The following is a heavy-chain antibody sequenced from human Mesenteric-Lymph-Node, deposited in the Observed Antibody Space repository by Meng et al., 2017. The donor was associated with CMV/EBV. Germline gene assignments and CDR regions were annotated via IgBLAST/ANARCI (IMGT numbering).Heavy chain of an antibody. CDR3: ARGASGGVYFYYTMDV. CDR1: GFSFDDEA. CDR2: IIWCGGST. Sequence: GGSLRLSCADSGFSFDDEAMNWVRQGSGKGLEWVSSIIWCGGSTHYADSVRGRFTISRDNAKNSLYLQMNSLRDDDTAVYYCARGASGGVYFYYTMDVWGQGITVTVSS. V-gene: IGHV3-20*04. D-gene: IGHD2-21*01. J-gene: IGHJ6*02.